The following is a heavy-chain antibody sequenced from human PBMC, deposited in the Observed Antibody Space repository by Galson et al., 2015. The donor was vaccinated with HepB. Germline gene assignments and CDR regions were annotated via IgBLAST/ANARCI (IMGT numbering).Heavy chain of an antibody. CDR2: IYYTGST. Sequence: TLSLTCTVSGGSVSRGGYYWSWIRQHPGQGLEWIGYIYYTGSTYYNPSLKGRITISLDTSKNQFSLKLSSVTAADTAVYYCASLTYYYGSGSYYYFDYWGQGTLVTVSS. J-gene: IGHJ4*02. D-gene: IGHD3-10*01. V-gene: IGHV4-31*03. CDR3: ASLTYYYGSGSYYYFDY. CDR1: GGSVSRGGYY.